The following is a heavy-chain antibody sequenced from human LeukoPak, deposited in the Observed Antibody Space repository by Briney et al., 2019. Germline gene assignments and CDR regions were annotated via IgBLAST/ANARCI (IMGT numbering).Heavy chain of an antibody. CDR2: MNPNSGNT. J-gene: IGHJ3*02. V-gene: IGHV1-8*01. CDR1: GYTFTSYD. D-gene: IGHD3-22*01. Sequence: GASVKVSCKASGYTFTSYDINWVRQATGQGLEWMGWMNPNSGNTGYAQKFQGRVTMTRNTSISTAYMELSSPRSEDTAVYYCARGHYYDSSGYYSDAFDIWGQGTMVTVSS. CDR3: ARGHYYDSSGYYSDAFDI.